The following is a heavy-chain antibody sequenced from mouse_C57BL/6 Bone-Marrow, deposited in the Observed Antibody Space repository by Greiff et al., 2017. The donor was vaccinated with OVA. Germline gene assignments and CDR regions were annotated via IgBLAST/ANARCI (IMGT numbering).Heavy chain of an antibody. CDR3: ASPYYGSSVDAMDY. V-gene: IGHV1-58*01. CDR2: IYIGTGYT. CDR1: GYTFTSYG. J-gene: IGHJ4*01. D-gene: IGHD1-1*01. Sequence: VQLQQSGADLVRPGSSVKLSCKTSGYTFTSYGINWVQQRPGPGLEWVGNIYIGTGYTEYNEQFKGKATLTSDTSSSTAYMQRSSLTSTDTSIYYCASPYYGSSVDAMDYWGQGTSVTVSS.